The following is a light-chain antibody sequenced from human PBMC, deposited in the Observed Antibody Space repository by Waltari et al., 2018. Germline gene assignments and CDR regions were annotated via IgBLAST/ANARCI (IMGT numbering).Light chain of an antibody. CDR3: SSYTSSSTQV. CDR2: EVS. CDR1: SSDGGGYNY. V-gene: IGLV2-14*01. Sequence: QSALTQPASVSGSPGQSITISCTGTSSDGGGYNYVSWYQQHPGKAPKLMIYEVSNRPSGGSNRFSGSKSGNTASLTISGLQAEDEADYYCSSYTSSSTQVFGGGTKLTVL. J-gene: IGLJ2*01.